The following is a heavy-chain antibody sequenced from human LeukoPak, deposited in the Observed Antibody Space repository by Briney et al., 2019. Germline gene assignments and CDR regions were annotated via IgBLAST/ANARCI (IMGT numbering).Heavy chain of an antibody. CDR3: ARASTVDTAPDY. Sequence: GASAKVSCKASGYTFTSYGISWVRQAPGQGLEWMGWISAYNGNTNYAQKLQGRVTMTTDTSTSTAYMGLRSLRSDDTAVYYCARASTVDTAPDYRGQGTLVTVSS. J-gene: IGHJ4*02. CDR2: ISAYNGNT. V-gene: IGHV1-18*01. D-gene: IGHD5-18*01. CDR1: GYTFTSYG.